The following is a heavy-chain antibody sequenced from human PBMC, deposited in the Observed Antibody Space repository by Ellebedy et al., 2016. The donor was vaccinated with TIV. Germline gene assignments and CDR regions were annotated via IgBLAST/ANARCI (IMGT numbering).Heavy chain of an antibody. CDR1: GGSFSGYY. J-gene: IGHJ6*02. CDR3: ARTRRVWGTGDLSPGRMDV. Sequence: MPSETLSLTCAVYGGSFSGYYWSWIRQPPGKGLEWIGEINHSGSTNYNPSLKSRVTVSVDTSKNQFSLKLSSVTAADTAVYYCARTRRVWGTGDLSPGRMDVWGQGTTVTVSS. D-gene: IGHD7-27*01. V-gene: IGHV4-34*01. CDR2: INHSGST.